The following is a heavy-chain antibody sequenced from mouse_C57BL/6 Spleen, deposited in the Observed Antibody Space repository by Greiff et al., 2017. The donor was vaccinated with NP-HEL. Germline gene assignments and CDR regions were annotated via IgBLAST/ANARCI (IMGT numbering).Heavy chain of an antibody. J-gene: IGHJ3*01. Sequence: VQLKQSGPELVQPGASVKISCKASGYSFTGYYMNWVKQSPEKSLEWIGEINPSTGGTTYNQKFKAKATLTVDKSSSTAYMQLKSLTSEDSAVYYCARRGYDYLAYWGQGTLVTVSA. V-gene: IGHV1-42*01. D-gene: IGHD2-4*01. CDR3: ARRGYDYLAY. CDR2: INPSTGGT. CDR1: GYSFTGYY.